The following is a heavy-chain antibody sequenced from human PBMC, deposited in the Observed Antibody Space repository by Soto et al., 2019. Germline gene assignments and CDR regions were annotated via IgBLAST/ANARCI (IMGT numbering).Heavy chain of an antibody. CDR1: GGSISSGDYY. V-gene: IGHV4-30-4*01. Sequence: SETLSLTCTVSGGSISSGDYYWSWIRQPPGKGLEWIGYIYYSGSTYYNPSLKSRVTISVDTSKNQFSLKLSSVTAADTAVYYCARVTTDNWFDPWGQGTLVTVSS. CDR3: ARVTTDNWFDP. CDR2: IYYSGST. J-gene: IGHJ5*02.